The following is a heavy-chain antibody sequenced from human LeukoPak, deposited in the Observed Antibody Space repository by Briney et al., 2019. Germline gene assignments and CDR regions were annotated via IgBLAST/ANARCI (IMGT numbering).Heavy chain of an antibody. CDR1: GGSISSYY. CDR3: ARETRLHSGSYSNDAFDI. J-gene: IGHJ3*02. D-gene: IGHD1-26*01. Sequence: SETLSLTCTVSGGSISSYYWSWIRRPPGKGLEWIGYFAYSGSTDYNPSLKSRVTISLDTSKNQFSLRLSSVTAADTAVYYCARETRLHSGSYSNDAFDIWGQGTMVTVSS. CDR2: FAYSGST. V-gene: IGHV4-59*01.